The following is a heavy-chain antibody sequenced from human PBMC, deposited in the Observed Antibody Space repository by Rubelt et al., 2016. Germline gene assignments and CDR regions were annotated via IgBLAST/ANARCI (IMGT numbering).Heavy chain of an antibody. V-gene: IGHV1-18*01. J-gene: IGHJ4*02. D-gene: IGHD6-13*01. CDR1: GYTFTSYG. Sequence: QVQLVQSGAEVKKPGASVKVSCKASGYTFTSYGISWVRQAPGQGLEWMGWISAYNGHTNYAQKFKGRATMTTDTSTSTAYMELRSLRSDDTAVYYCARVISGVEYSSSWHFDYWGQGTLVTVSS. CDR2: ISAYNGHT. CDR3: ARVISGVEYSSSWHFDY.